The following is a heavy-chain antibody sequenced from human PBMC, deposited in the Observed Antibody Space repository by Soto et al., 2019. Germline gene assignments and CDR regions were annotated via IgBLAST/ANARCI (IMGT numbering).Heavy chain of an antibody. CDR2: ITAGNGNT. D-gene: IGHD6-13*01. J-gene: IGHJ5*02. V-gene: IGHV1-3*01. Sequence: ASVTVCCEAAGCSFTGSAMQWVRPSPGHRLEWMGWITAGNGNTKYSQNFKCRVNITSDTSASTAYMELGGLRSEDTGVYYCARLTTRTYSSSWYAPYPINWFAPWGPGTGVTVSS. CDR1: GCSFTGSA. CDR3: ARLTTRTYSSSWYAPYPINWFAP.